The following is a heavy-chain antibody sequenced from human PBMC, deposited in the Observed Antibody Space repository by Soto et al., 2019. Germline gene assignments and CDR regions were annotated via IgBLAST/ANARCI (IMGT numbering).Heavy chain of an antibody. CDR1: GGTFSSYA. CDR3: VLVPAATPFDY. Sequence: SVKVSCKASGGTFSSYAISWVRQAPGQGLEWMGGIIPMFGTADYAQKFQGRVTITADESTTTAYMELSSLRSEDTAVYYCVLVPAATPFDYWGQGTLVTVSS. V-gene: IGHV1-69*13. CDR2: IIPMFGTA. J-gene: IGHJ4*02. D-gene: IGHD2-2*01.